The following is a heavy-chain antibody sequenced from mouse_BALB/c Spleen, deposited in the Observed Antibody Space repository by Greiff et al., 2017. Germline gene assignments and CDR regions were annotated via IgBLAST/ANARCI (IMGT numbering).Heavy chain of an antibody. CDR2: IFPGDGST. CDR1: GYTFTSYD. J-gene: IGHJ1*01. CDR3: ARNYYGSSYWYFDV. Sequence: QVQLQQSGAELVKPGASVKLSCKASGYTFTSYDINWVRQRPEQGLEWIVWIFPGDGSTKYNEKFKGKATLTTDKSSSTAYMQLSRLTSEDSAVYFCARNYYGSSYWYFDVWGAGTTVTVSS. V-gene: IGHV1S56*01. D-gene: IGHD1-1*01.